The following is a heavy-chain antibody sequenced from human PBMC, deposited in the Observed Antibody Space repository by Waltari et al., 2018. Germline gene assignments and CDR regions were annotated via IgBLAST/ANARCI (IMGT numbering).Heavy chain of an antibody. CDR2: IYYTGST. CDR1: Y. J-gene: IGHJ5*02. CDR3: ARHWKKSGYRFDP. Sequence: YGGWIRQPPGKGLEWIGNIYYTGSTYYNPTLKSRVTISGDMSKNQFSLKLSSVTAADTAVYYCARHWKKSGYRFDPWGRGTLVTVSS. V-gene: IGHV4-39*01. D-gene: IGHD5-12*01.